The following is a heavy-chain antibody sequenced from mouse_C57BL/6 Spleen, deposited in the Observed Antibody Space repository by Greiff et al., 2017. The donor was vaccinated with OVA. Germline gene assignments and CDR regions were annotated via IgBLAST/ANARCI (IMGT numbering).Heavy chain of an antibody. CDR2: ISSGGSYT. CDR1: GFTFSSYG. J-gene: IGHJ2*01. CDR3: ARHYYGSSYYFDY. V-gene: IGHV5-6*01. D-gene: IGHD1-1*01. Sequence: EVMLVESGGDLVKPGGSLKLSCAASGFTFSSYGMSWVRQTPDKRLEWVATISSGGSYTYYPDSVKGRFTISRDNAKNTLYLQMSRLKSEDTAMYYCARHYYGSSYYFDYWGQGTTLTVSS.